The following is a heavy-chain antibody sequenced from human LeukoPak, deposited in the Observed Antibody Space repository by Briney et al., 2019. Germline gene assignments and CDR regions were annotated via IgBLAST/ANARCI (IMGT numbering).Heavy chain of an antibody. D-gene: IGHD3-10*01. CDR3: ARGPPDFYNSGSYYNGYNWFDS. CDR2: IHYTGST. V-gene: IGHV4-59*01. CDR1: GGSISSYY. Sequence: PSETLSLTCTVSGGSISSYYWSWIRQPPRKGLQWIGYIHYTGSTNYNPSLKSRVTISVNTSKNQFSLKLSSVTAADTAVYYCARGPPDFYNSGSYYNGYNWFDSWGQGTLVTVSS. J-gene: IGHJ5*01.